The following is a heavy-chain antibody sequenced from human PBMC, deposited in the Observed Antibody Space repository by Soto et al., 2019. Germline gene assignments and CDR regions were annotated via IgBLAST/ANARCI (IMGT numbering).Heavy chain of an antibody. CDR2: ISGSGGST. CDR1: GLTFSSYA. D-gene: IGHD2-2*01. J-gene: IGHJ4*02. Sequence: EVQLLESGGGLVQPGGSLRLSCAVSGLTFSSYAMSWVRQGPGKGLEWVSTISGSGGSTYYADSVKGRFTISRDNSKNTLYLQMNSLRAEDTAVYYCAKELYCSSTSCYGPFDYWGQGTLVTVSS. V-gene: IGHV3-23*01. CDR3: AKELYCSSTSCYGPFDY.